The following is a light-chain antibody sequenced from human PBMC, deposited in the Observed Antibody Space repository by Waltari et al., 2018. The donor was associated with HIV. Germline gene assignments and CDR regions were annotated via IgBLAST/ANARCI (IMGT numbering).Light chain of an antibody. J-gene: IGLJ1*01. CDR1: SSDLINYNY. CDR2: EVT. V-gene: IGLV2-8*01. Sequence: ASGSPGQSVTISCTGTSSDLINYNYVSWYQQYPGKAPKLIIFEVTKRPSGVPDRFSGSKSGDTASLTVSGLQAEDEADYYCSSYAGSDNPYVFGSGTKVTVL. CDR3: SSYAGSDNPYV.